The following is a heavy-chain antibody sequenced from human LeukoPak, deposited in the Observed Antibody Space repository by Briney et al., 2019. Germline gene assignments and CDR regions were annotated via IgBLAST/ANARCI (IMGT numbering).Heavy chain of an antibody. CDR3: AKDTTVVTNFVGDY. V-gene: IGHV3-23*01. CDR1: GFTFSSCA. J-gene: IGHJ4*02. Sequence: GGSLRLSCAASGFTFSSCAMSWVRQAPGKGLEWVSAISGSGGSTYYADSVKGRFTISRDNSKNTLYLQMYSLRAEDTAVYYCAKDTTVVTNFVGDYWGQGTLVTVSS. CDR2: ISGSGGST. D-gene: IGHD4-23*01.